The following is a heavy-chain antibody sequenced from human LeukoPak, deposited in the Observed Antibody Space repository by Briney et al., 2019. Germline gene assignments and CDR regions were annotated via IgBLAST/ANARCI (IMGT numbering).Heavy chain of an antibody. CDR2: ISNSGST. CDR1: GGSVNRGTFF. D-gene: IGHD6-13*01. V-gene: IGHV4-61*01. CDR3: AGHSSSWANWFDP. J-gene: IGHJ5*02. Sequence: SETLSLTCAVSGGSVNRGTFFWTWIRQPPGKGLEWIGYISNSGSTNYNPSLKSRVTISVDTSKNQFSLKLSSVTAADTAVYYCAGHSSSWANWFDPWGQGTLVTVSS.